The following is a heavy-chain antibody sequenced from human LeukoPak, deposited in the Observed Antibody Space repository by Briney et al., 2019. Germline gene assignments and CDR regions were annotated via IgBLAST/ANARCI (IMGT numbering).Heavy chain of an antibody. CDR3: ARARRNYDFWSGYSNWFDP. CDR1: GGSISSYY. V-gene: IGHV4-4*07. CDR2: IYTSGST. J-gene: IGHJ5*02. D-gene: IGHD3-3*01. Sequence: SETLSLTCTVSGGSISSYYWSWIRQPAGKGLEWIGRIYTSGSTNYNPSLKSRVTMSVDTSRNQFSLKLSSVTAADTAVYYCARARRNYDFWSGYSNWFDPWGQGTLVTVSS.